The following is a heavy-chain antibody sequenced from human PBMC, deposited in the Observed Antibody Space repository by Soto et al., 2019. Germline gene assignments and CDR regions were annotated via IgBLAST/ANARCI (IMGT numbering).Heavy chain of an antibody. Sequence: QVQLVQSGAEVKKPGASVKVSCKASGYTFTSYAMHWVRQAPGQRLEWMGWINAGNGNTKYSQKFQGRVTITRDTSASIAYMELSRLRSEDTAVYYCARVEEMATRDYWGQGTLGTVSS. CDR3: ARVEEMATRDY. CDR2: INAGNGNT. J-gene: IGHJ4*02. CDR1: GYTFTSYA. D-gene: IGHD5-12*01. V-gene: IGHV1-3*01.